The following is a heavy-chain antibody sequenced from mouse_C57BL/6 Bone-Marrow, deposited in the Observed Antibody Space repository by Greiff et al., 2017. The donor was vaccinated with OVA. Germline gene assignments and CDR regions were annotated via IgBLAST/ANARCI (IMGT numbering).Heavy chain of an antibody. D-gene: IGHD1-1*01. CDR2: ISNGGGST. J-gene: IGHJ3*01. Sequence: EVMLVESGGGLVQPGGSLKLSCAASGFTFSDYYMYWVRQTPEKRLEWVAYISNGGGSTYYPDTVKGRFTISRDNAKNTLYLQMSRLKSEDTAMYYCAFSSEAYWGQGTLVTVSA. V-gene: IGHV5-12*01. CDR1: GFTFSDYY. CDR3: AFSSEAY.